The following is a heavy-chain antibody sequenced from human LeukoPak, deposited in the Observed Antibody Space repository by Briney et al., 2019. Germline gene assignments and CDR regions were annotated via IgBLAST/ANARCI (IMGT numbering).Heavy chain of an antibody. CDR1: GYSISSGYY. J-gene: IGHJ6*03. CDR2: IFHGGST. Sequence: PSETLSLTCSVSGYSISSGYYWGWIRQPPGKGLEWIGNIFHGGSTYYNPSLKSRVTISVDTSKNQLPLRLSSVTAADTAVYYCARTTEAHSWQTRYYSYYMDVWGKGTTVTVSS. V-gene: IGHV4-38-2*02. CDR3: ARTTEAHSWQTRYYSYYMDV. D-gene: IGHD6-13*01.